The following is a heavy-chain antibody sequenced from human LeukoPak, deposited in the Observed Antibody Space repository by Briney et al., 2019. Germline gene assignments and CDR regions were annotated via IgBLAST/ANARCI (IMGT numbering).Heavy chain of an antibody. CDR2: IIPIFGIA. V-gene: IGHV1-69*04. Sequence: SVKVSCKASGGTFSSYAISWVRQAPGQGLEWMGRIIPIFGIANYAQKFQGRVTITADKSTSTAYMELSSLRYEDTAVYYCARDGYSSGWYYWFDPWGQGTLVTVSS. CDR1: GGTFSSYA. D-gene: IGHD6-19*01. CDR3: ARDGYSSGWYYWFDP. J-gene: IGHJ5*02.